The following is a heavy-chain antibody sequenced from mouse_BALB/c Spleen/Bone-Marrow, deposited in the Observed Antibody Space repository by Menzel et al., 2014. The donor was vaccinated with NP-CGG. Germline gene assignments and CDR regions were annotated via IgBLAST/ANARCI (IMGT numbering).Heavy chain of an antibody. V-gene: IGHV1-61*01. Sequence: VQLQQSGAELVRPGTPVKLSCKASGYTFTSYWMNWVKQRPGRGLEWIGRIDPSDSETHYNQKFKDKATLTVDKSSSTAYIQLSSLTSEDSAVYYCARWGAYFDYWGHGTTLTVSS. CDR1: GYTFTSYW. CDR2: IDPSDSET. CDR3: ARWGAYFDY. J-gene: IGHJ2*01.